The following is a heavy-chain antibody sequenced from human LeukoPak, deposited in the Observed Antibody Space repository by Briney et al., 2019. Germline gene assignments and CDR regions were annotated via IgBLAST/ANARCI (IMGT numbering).Heavy chain of an antibody. Sequence: PSETLSLTCTVSGGSISSYYWSWIRQPAGKGLEWIGRIYTSGSTNYNPSLKSRVTMSVDTSKNQFSLKLSSVTAADTAVYYCARHAGDCNANDCLNWFDPWGQGTLVAVSS. J-gene: IGHJ5*02. V-gene: IGHV4-4*07. CDR2: IYTSGST. D-gene: IGHD2/OR15-2a*01. CDR1: GGSISSYY. CDR3: ARHAGDCNANDCLNWFDP.